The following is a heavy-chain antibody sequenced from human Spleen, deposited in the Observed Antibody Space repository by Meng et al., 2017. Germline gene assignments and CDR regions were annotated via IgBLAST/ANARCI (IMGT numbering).Heavy chain of an antibody. CDR3: ARGARRLTDAFDI. Sequence: GESMKISCAASGFTFSSDWMSWVRQAPGRGLEWVANIKQDGSGKYYVDSVKGRFTISRDNAKNSLYLQMNSLRAEDTAVYYCARGARRLTDAFDIWGQGTMVTVSS. J-gene: IGHJ3*02. CDR1: GFTFSSDW. CDR2: IKQDGSGK. D-gene: IGHD6-25*01. V-gene: IGHV3-7*01.